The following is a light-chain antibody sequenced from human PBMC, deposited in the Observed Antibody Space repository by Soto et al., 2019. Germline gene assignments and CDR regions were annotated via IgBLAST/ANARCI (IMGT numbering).Light chain of an antibody. Sequence: QSVLTQPASVSGSPGQSITISCTGTSSEDGSYNLVSWYQQHPGKSPYLMIYEGSMRPLVFSYLFSGSKSGNTASLTISGLQAEDEADYYCCSYAGSSTLNYVFGTGTKVTVL. CDR2: EGS. CDR1: SSEDGSYNL. CDR3: CSYAGSSTLNYV. J-gene: IGLJ1*01. V-gene: IGLV2-23*01.